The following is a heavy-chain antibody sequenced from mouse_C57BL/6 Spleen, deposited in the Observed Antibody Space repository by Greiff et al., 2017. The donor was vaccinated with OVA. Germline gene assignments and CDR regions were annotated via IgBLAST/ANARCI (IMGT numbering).Heavy chain of an antibody. D-gene: IGHD1-1*01. Sequence: EVKLMESGGGLVQSGRSLRLSCATSGFTFSDFYMEWVRQAPGKGLEWIAASRNKANDYTTEYSASVKGRFIVSRDTSQSILYLQMNALRAEDTAIYYCARDASSYWYFDVWGTGTTVTVSS. CDR1: GFTFSDFY. CDR2: SRNKANDYTT. V-gene: IGHV7-1*01. J-gene: IGHJ1*03. CDR3: ARDASSYWYFDV.